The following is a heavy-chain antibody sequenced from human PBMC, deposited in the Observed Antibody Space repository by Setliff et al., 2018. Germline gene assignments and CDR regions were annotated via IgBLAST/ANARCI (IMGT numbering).Heavy chain of an antibody. Sequence: PSETLSLTCNVSGASISSSYWTWIRQPPGNELEWIGYVYSSSSPYYEPSLESRVTMSIDTSKNQISLNLSSGTAADTAVYYCARDRRDYIGAGSSEIDYYYYYYIDVWGNGTTVTVSS. V-gene: IGHV4-4*08. CDR2: VYSSSSP. CDR3: ARDRRDYIGAGSSEIDYYYYYYIDV. D-gene: IGHD3-10*01. J-gene: IGHJ6*03. CDR1: GASISSSY.